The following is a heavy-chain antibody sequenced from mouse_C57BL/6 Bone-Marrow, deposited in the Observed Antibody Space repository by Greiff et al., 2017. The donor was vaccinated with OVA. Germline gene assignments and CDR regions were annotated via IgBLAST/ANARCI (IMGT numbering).Heavy chain of an antibody. J-gene: IGHJ2*01. CDR2: ISSGSSTI. CDR1: GFTFSDYG. V-gene: IGHV5-17*01. D-gene: IGHD2-4*01. Sequence: EVKVVESGGGLVKPGGSLKLSCAASGFTFSDYGMHWVRQAPEKGLEWVAYISSGSSTIYYADTVKGRFTISRDNAKNTLFLQMTSLRSEDTAMYYCAREGIYYDYDMDYWGQGTTLTVSS. CDR3: AREGIYYDYDMDY.